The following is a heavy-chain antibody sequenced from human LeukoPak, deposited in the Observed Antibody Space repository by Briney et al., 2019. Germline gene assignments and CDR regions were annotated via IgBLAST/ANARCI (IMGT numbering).Heavy chain of an antibody. V-gene: IGHV1-69*13. CDR1: GGTFSSYA. CDR2: IIPIFGTA. Sequence: GASVKVSCKASGGTFSSYAISWVRQAPGQGLEWTGGIIPIFGTANYAQKFQGRVTITADESTSTAYMELSSLRSEDTAVYYCARDAEVVTTTNYYYYGMDVWGQGTMVTVSS. D-gene: IGHD2-21*02. CDR3: ARDAEVVTTTNYYYYGMDV. J-gene: IGHJ6*02.